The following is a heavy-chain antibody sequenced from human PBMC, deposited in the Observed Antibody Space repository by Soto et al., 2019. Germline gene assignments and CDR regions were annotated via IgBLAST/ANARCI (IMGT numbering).Heavy chain of an antibody. CDR2: MYHRGST. CDR1: GGSISTDTFY. V-gene: IGHV4-31*03. CDR3: ARYCSGGSCLTSYFDY. J-gene: IGHJ4*02. Sequence: SETLSLTCTVYGGSISTDTFYWSWIRQHPGKGLEWIGYMYHRGSTYYSPSLKSRVSISKDTSKNQFSLMLSSVTAADTAVYYCARYCSGGSCLTSYFDYWGQGALVTVSS. D-gene: IGHD2-15*01.